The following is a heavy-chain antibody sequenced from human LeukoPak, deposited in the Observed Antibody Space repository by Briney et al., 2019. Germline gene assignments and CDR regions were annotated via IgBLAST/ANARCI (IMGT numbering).Heavy chain of an antibody. Sequence: GGSLRLSCAASGFTFSSYWMHWVRQAPGKGLVWVSRISGDGRTTSYADSVKGRFTISRDNAKNTLYLQMNSLRAEDTAVYYCARAFNSGLSANDYWGQGTLVTVSS. J-gene: IGHJ4*02. V-gene: IGHV3-74*01. CDR3: ARAFNSGLSANDY. D-gene: IGHD6-19*01. CDR1: GFTFSSYW. CDR2: ISGDGRTT.